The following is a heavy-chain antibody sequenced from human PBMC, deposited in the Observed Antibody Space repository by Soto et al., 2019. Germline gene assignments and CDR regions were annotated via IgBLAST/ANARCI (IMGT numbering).Heavy chain of an antibody. CDR1: GFSLTARGVG. Sequence: QITLQESGPTLVKPTQTLTLTCTFSGFSLTARGVGVGWIRQSPGKALEWLALIDWDHDERYNPSLMSRLTITKDTSKNQVFLTVTDMDPVDTATYYCASRGRFADGHPNWFNPWGQGILVTVSS. CDR3: ASRGRFADGHPNWFNP. J-gene: IGHJ5*02. CDR2: IDWDHDE. V-gene: IGHV2-5*02. D-gene: IGHD2-15*01.